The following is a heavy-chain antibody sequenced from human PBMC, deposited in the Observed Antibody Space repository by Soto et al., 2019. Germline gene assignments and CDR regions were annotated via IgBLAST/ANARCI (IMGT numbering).Heavy chain of an antibody. Sequence: EASVKVSCKASGFTFTNYARHWVRQAPGQRLEWMGWINAGNGNTKYSQQFQGRVTITRDTSASTAYMELSSLRSEDTAVYYCARSSGYYYLEYWGQGTLVTVSS. V-gene: IGHV1-3*01. CDR1: GFTFTNYA. J-gene: IGHJ4*02. CDR2: INAGNGNT. D-gene: IGHD3-22*01. CDR3: ARSSGYYYLEY.